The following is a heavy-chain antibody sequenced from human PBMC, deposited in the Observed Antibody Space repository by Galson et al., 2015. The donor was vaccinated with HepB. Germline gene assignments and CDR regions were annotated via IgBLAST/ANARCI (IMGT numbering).Heavy chain of an antibody. J-gene: IGHJ3*02. CDR2: IYYSGST. V-gene: IGHV4-59*01. CDR1: GGSISSYY. Sequence: SETLSLTCTVSGGSISSYYWSWIRQPPGKGLEWIGYIYYSGSTNYNPSLKSRVTISVDTSKNQFSLKLSSVTAADTAVYYCARGFGYPVYAFDIWGQGTMVTVSS. CDR3: ARGFGYPVYAFDI. D-gene: IGHD2-15*01.